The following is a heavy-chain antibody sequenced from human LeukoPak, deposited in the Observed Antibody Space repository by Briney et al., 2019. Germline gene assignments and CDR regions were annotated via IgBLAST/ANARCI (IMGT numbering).Heavy chain of an antibody. V-gene: IGHV3-23*01. D-gene: IGHD2-2*02. CDR2: ISGSGGST. CDR1: GFTFSSYA. J-gene: IGHJ3*02. Sequence: GGSLRLSCAASGFTFSSYAISWVRQAPGKGLEWVSAISGSGGSTYYADSVKGRFTISRDNSKNTLYLQMSSLRAEDAAVYYCAKGRLYLDAFDIWGQGTMVTVSS. CDR3: AKGRLYLDAFDI.